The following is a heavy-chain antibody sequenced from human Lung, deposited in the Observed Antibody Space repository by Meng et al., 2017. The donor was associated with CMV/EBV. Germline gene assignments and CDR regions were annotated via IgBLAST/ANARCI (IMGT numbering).Heavy chain of an antibody. CDR2: IRFDGSNK. CDR1: GFTFSSYA. J-gene: IGHJ5*02. V-gene: IGHV3-30*02. Sequence: SXAASGFTFSSYAMSWVRQAPGKGLEWVAFIRFDGSNKYYADSVKGRFTISRDNSKNTLYLQLNSLRPEDTAVYYCAKVVVPAAQGGGNWFDPWGQGXLVTVSS. CDR3: AKVVVPAAQGGGNWFDP. D-gene: IGHD2-2*01.